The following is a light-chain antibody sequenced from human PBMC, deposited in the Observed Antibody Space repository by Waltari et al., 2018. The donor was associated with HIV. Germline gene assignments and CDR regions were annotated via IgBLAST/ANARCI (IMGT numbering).Light chain of an antibody. CDR2: SAS. Sequence: DIQLTQSPSSLSASLGDRVVLTCRASQAISTYLNWYQRKAGKAPVLLVYSASTLQRGAPSRFRGSGSGREFTLSSSGLQPEDVATYFCQQSYESPFNFGPGTK. CDR1: QAISTY. V-gene: IGKV1-39*01. CDR3: QQSYESPFN. J-gene: IGKJ3*01.